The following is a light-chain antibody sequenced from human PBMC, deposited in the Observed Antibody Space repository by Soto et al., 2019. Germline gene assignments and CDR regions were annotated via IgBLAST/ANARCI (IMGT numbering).Light chain of an antibody. CDR2: AAS. CDR3: QQYYPHPLT. Sequence: IRMTQSPSSFSASTGDRVTITCRASQGISSFLAWYQQKSGKAPKLLMYAASTLQSGVPSRFRGSGSGTNFTLTICSLQYEDFATYYCQQYYPHPLTFGEGTRVQI. CDR1: QGISSF. J-gene: IGKJ1*01. V-gene: IGKV1-8*01.